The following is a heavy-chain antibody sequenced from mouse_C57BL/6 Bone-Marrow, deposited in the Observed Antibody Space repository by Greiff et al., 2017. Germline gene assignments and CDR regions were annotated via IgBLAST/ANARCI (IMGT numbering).Heavy chain of an antibody. CDR3: ARGGIYYGNFAY. J-gene: IGHJ3*01. CDR2: ISYDGSN. Sequence: EVKLQESGPGLVKPSQSLSLTCSVTGYSITSGYYWNWIRQFPGNKLEWMGYISYDGSNNYNPSLKNRISITRDTSKNQFFLKLNSVTTEDTATYYCARGGIYYGNFAYWGQGTLVTVSA. CDR1: GYSITSGYY. V-gene: IGHV3-6*01. D-gene: IGHD2-1*01.